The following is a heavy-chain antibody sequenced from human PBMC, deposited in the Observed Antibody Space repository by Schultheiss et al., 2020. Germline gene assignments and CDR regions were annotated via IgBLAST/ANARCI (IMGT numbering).Heavy chain of an antibody. J-gene: IGHJ4*02. D-gene: IGHD6-6*01. CDR1: GYSFTTYW. CDR3: ARPSSSSSPDY. Sequence: GGSLRLSCKGSGYSFTTYWIGWVRQMPGKGLEWMGVIYPADSETRYSPSFQGQVSISADKSINTAYLEWTSLKASDTAMYYCARPSSSSSPDYWGQGTLVTVSS. CDR2: IYPADSET. V-gene: IGHV5-51*01.